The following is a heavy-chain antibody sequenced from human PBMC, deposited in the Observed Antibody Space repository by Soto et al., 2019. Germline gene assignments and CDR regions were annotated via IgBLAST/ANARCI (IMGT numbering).Heavy chain of an antibody. D-gene: IGHD6-6*01. V-gene: IGHV3-23*01. Sequence: GGSLRLSCAASGFTFSSYAMSWVRQAPGKGLEWVSAISGSGGSTYYADSVKGRFTISRDNSKNTLYLQMNSLRAEDTAVYYCVKDLRSESSSWSWCDPWGQGTRVTVSS. J-gene: IGHJ5*02. CDR2: ISGSGGST. CDR1: GFTFSSYA. CDR3: VKDLRSESSSWSWCDP.